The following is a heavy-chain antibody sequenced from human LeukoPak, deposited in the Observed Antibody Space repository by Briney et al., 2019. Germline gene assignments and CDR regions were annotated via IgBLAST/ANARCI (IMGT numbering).Heavy chain of an antibody. CDR3: ARVDITMVRGVEIDY. V-gene: IGHV1-2*02. CDR2: INPNSGGT. CDR1: GYSFNDKY. D-gene: IGHD3-10*01. J-gene: IGHJ4*02. Sequence: ASVKVSCKASGYSFNDKYLHWVRQAPGQGLEWMGSINPNSGGTNYAQKFQGRVTMTTDTSMSTAYMELSRLTSDDTAVYYCARVDITMVRGVEIDYWGQGTLVTVSS.